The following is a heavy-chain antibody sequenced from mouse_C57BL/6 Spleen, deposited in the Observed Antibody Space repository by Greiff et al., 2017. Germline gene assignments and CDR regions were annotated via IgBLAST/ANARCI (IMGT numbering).Heavy chain of an antibody. CDR2: INPSNGGT. D-gene: IGHD4-1*01. CDR3: ARDPLGLAWFAY. V-gene: IGHV1-53*01. Sequence: QVQLKQPGTELVKPGASVKLSCKASGYTFTSYWMHWVKQRPGQGLEWIGNINPSNGGTNYNEKFKSKATLTVDKSSSTAYMQLSSLTSEDSAVYYCARDPLGLAWFAYWGQGTLVTVSA. J-gene: IGHJ3*01. CDR1: GYTFTSYW.